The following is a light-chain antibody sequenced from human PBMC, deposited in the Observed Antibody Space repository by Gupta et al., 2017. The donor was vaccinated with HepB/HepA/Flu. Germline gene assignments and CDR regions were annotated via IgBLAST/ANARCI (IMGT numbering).Light chain of an antibody. CDR3: QQYDGTPLT. Sequence: DIVMTHSPDSLAVSLGERGTINCKSSQSVLYSSNNKNYLAWYQQKPGQPPKLLIYWASTRESGVPDRFSGSGSGTDFTLTISSLQAEDVAVYYCQQYDGTPLTFGGGTKVEIK. CDR1: QSVLYSSNNKNY. V-gene: IGKV4-1*01. CDR2: WAS. J-gene: IGKJ4*01.